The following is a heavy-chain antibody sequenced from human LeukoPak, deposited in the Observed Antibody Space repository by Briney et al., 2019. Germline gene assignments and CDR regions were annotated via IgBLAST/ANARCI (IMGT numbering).Heavy chain of an antibody. V-gene: IGHV5-51*01. CDR1: GYSFNSYL. Sequence: GESLKLPCKGSGYSFNSYLIGWVRQVPGKGLKCRGIIYPGDSDTRYSPSFQGQVTISADKSISTAYLQWSSLKASDTAMYYCARRVGATFDYWGQGTLVTVSS. J-gene: IGHJ4*02. CDR2: IYPGDSDT. D-gene: IGHD1-26*01. CDR3: ARRVGATFDY.